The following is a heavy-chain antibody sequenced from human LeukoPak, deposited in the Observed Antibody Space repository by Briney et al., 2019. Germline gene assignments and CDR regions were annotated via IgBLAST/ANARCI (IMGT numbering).Heavy chain of an antibody. CDR1: VGSFSGYY. CDR3: ARGDIVVVPAAMKNYYYYYYMDV. CDR2: INHSGST. Sequence: TSETLSLTCAVYVGSFSGYYWSWIRQPPGKGLEWIGEINHSGSTNYNPSLKSRVTISVDTSKNQFSLKLSSVTAADTAVYYCARGDIVVVPAAMKNYYYYYYMDVWGKGTTVTVSS. V-gene: IGHV4-34*01. D-gene: IGHD2-2*01. J-gene: IGHJ6*03.